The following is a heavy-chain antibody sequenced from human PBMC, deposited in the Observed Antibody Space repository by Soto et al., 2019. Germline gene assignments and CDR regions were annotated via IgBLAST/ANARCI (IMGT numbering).Heavy chain of an antibody. V-gene: IGHV1-46*01. J-gene: IGHJ3*02. CDR3: ARVWNDAAFDI. CDR2: INPSGGST. CDR1: GYTFTSYY. Sequence: GASVKVSCKASGYTFTSYYMHWVRQAPGQGLEWMGIINPSGGSTSYAQKFQGRVTMTRDKSTSTVYMELSSLRSEDTAVYYCARVWNDAAFDIWGQGTMVTVSS. D-gene: IGHD1-1*01.